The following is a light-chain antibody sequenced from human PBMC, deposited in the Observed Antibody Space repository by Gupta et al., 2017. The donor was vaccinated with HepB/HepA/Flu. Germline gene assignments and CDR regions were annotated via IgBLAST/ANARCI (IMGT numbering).Light chain of an antibody. CDR3: TSDTTSDSYV. CDR2: DVS. V-gene: IGLV2-14*03. Sequence: QSALAQPPSVSGSPGQSITISCTGTSSDVGGYNYVPWYQQHPGKAPNCMIYDVSNRPSGVSDRFSGSKSGNTASLTISGLQAEDEADYYCTSDTTSDSYVFGTGTKVIAL. J-gene: IGLJ1*01. CDR1: SSDVGGYNY.